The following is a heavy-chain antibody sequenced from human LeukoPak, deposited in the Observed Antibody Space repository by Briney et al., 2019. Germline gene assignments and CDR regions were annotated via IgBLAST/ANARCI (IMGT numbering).Heavy chain of an antibody. CDR3: ARVRTAMVIVY. J-gene: IGHJ4*02. Sequence: SETLSLTCTVSGYSISSGYYWGWIRPPPGKGLEWIGSIYHSGSTYYNPSLKSRVTISVDTSKNQFSLKLSSVTAADTAVYYCARVRTAMVIVYWGQGTLVTVSS. CDR1: GYSISSGYY. D-gene: IGHD5-18*01. CDR2: IYHSGST. V-gene: IGHV4-38-2*02.